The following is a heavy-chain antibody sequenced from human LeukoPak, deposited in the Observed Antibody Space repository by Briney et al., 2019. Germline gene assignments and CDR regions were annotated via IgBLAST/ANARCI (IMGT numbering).Heavy chain of an antibody. CDR1: GFTFSTYA. J-gene: IGHJ4*02. D-gene: IGHD6-13*01. V-gene: IGHV3-23*01. CDR3: AKNIAAPTTPFDC. Sequence: PGGSLRLSCAASGFTFSTYAMNWVRQAPGKWLEWVSGISGSGGTTYYADSVKGRFTISRDNSKNTLYLPMNYLRAEEKALYYCAKNIAAPTTPFDCWGQGTLVTVSS. CDR2: ISGSGGTT.